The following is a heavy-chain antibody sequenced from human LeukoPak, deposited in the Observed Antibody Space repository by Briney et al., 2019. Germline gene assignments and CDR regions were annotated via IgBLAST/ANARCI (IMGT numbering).Heavy chain of an antibody. CDR3: ARAIAVAGMFGTHFDY. J-gene: IGHJ4*02. CDR2: ISSSSSYI. CDR1: GFTFSSYS. Sequence: GGSLRLSCAASGFTFSSYSMNWVRQAPGKGLEWVSSISSSSSYIYYADSVKGRFTISRDNAKNSLYLQMNSLRAEDTAVYYCARAIAVAGMFGTHFDYWGQGTLVTVSS. V-gene: IGHV3-21*01. D-gene: IGHD6-19*01.